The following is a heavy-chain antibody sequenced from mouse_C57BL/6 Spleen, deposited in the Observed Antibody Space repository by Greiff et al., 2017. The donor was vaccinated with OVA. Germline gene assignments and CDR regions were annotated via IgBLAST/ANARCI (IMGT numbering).Heavy chain of an antibody. V-gene: IGHV1-15*01. D-gene: IGHD2-3*01. CDR2: IDPETGGT. CDR3: TREEVYDGYPFAY. J-gene: IGHJ3*01. Sequence: QVQLQQSGAELVRPGASVTLSCKASGYTFTDYEMHWVKQTPVHGLEWIGAIDPETGGTAYNQKIKGKAILTSDKSSSTAYMELRSLTSEDSAVYYCTREEVYDGYPFAYWGQGTLVTVSA. CDR1: GYTFTDYE.